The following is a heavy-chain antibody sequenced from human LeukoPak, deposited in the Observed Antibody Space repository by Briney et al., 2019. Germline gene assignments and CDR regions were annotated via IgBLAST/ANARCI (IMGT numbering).Heavy chain of an antibody. J-gene: IGHJ4*02. Sequence: PGGSLRLSCAASGFTFSSYSMNLVRQAPGKGLEWVSSISSSSSYIYYADSVKGRFTISRDNAKNSLYLQMNSLRAEDTAVYYCARAPEGEYFDHWGQGTLVTVSS. V-gene: IGHV3-21*01. CDR1: GFTFSSYS. CDR2: ISSSSSYI. CDR3: ARAPEGEYFDH. D-gene: IGHD2/OR15-2a*01.